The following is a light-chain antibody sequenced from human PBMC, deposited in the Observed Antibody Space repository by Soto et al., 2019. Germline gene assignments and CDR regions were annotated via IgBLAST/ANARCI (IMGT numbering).Light chain of an antibody. CDR3: ASYRSANTLVV. V-gene: IGLV2-14*01. CDR1: SRDIGNYNY. CDR2: EVT. J-gene: IGLJ1*01. Sequence: QSALTQPASVSGSPGQSITISCTGTSRDIGNYNYVSWYQHHPGKAPKLMIYEVTSRPSGVSDRFSGSKSGMTASLTISGLQPEEEADYLCASYRSANTLVVFGPGTKVT.